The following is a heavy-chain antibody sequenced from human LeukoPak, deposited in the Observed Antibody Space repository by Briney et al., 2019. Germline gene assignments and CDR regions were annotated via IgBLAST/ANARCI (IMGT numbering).Heavy chain of an antibody. CDR1: GFTFDDYA. CDR3: AKGAIEYSSTQYDY. D-gene: IGHD6-6*01. Sequence: GGSLRLFCAASGFTFDDYAMHWVRQAPGKGLEGVSGISWNSGSIGYADSVKGRFTISRDNAKNSLYLQMNSLRAEDMALYYCAKGAIEYSSTQYDYWGQGTLVTVSS. CDR2: ISWNSGSI. J-gene: IGHJ4*02. V-gene: IGHV3-9*03.